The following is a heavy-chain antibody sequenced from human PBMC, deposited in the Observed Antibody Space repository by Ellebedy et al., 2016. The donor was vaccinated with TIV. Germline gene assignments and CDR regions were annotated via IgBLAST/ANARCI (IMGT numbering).Heavy chain of an antibody. Sequence: PGGSLRLSCVASGFTFDDYAMHWVRQAPGKGLEWVSGISWNSGSIGYADSVKGRFTISRDNAKNSLYLQMNSLRAEDTALYYCAKDSSSSQGKRGMDVWGQGTTVTVSS. J-gene: IGHJ6*02. V-gene: IGHV3-9*01. CDR1: GFTFDDYA. D-gene: IGHD6-6*01. CDR3: AKDSSSSQGKRGMDV. CDR2: ISWNSGSI.